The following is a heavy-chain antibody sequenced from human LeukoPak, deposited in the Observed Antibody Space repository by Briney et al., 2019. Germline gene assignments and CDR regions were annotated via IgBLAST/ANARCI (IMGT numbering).Heavy chain of an antibody. J-gene: IGHJ6*02. CDR3: ARELRYYDFWSGYPSYYYYGMDV. D-gene: IGHD3-3*01. CDR2: IIPIFGTA. Sequence: SVKVSCKASGGTFSSYAISWVRQAPGQGLEWMGGIIPIFGTANYAQKFQGRVTITADESTSTAYMELSSLRSEDTAVYYCARELRYYDFWSGYPSYYYYGMDVWGQGTTVTVSS. CDR1: GGTFSSYA. V-gene: IGHV1-69*13.